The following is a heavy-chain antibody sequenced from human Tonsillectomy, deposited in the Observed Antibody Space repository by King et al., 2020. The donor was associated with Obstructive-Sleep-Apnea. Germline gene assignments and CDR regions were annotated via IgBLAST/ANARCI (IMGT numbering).Heavy chain of an antibody. CDR1: GRSISSGDYY. D-gene: IGHD3-10*01. Sequence: VQLQESGPGLVKPSQPLSLTCTVSGRSISSGDYYWTWIRQPPGKGLEWIGYIYYSGSTYYNPSLKSRVTISVDTSKNPFSLKVNSVTAADTAIYFCARTKAHFYGSAPPYFDSWGQGTLVTVSS. J-gene: IGHJ4*02. V-gene: IGHV4-30-4*01. CDR3: ARTKAHFYGSAPPYFDS. CDR2: IYYSGST.